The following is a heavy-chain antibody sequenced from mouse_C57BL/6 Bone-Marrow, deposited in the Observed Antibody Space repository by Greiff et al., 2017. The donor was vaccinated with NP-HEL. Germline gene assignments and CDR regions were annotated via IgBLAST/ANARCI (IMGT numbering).Heavy chain of an antibody. J-gene: IGHJ4*01. CDR1: GYTFTNYW. CDR3: ARSEGYDGAMDY. V-gene: IGHV1-63*01. D-gene: IGHD2-2*01. Sequence: QVQLKESGAELVRPGTSVKMSCKASGYTFTNYWIGWAKQRPGHGLEWIGDIYPGGGYTNYNEKFKGKATLTADKSSSTAYMQFSSLTSEDSAIYYCARSEGYDGAMDYWGQGTSVTVSS. CDR2: IYPGGGYT.